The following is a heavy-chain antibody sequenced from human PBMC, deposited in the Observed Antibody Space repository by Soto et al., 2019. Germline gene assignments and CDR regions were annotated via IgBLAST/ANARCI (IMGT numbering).Heavy chain of an antibody. CDR1: GFPFSSYG. V-gene: IGHV3-33*01. CDR2: IWYDGSNK. J-gene: IGHJ4*02. D-gene: IGHD2-2*01. Sequence: GGSLRLSCAASGFPFSSYGMHWVRQAPGKGLEWVAVIWYDGSNKYYADSVKGRFTISRDNSKNTLYLQMNSLRAEDTAVYYCAREAGGVVVPAATYFDYWGQGTLVTVSS. CDR3: AREAGGVVVPAATYFDY.